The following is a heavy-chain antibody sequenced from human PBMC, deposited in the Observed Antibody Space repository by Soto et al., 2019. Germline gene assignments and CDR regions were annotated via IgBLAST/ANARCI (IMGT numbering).Heavy chain of an antibody. J-gene: IGHJ6*03. D-gene: IGHD2-2*01. CDR1: GGSFSGYY. CDR3: ARGSCSSIICYRYYYYTHV. V-gene: IGHV4-34*01. Sequence: PSETLSLTCAVYGGSFSGYYWSWIRQPPGKGLEWIGEINHSGSTNYNPSLKSRVTISVDTSKNQFSLKLSSVTAADTAVYYCARGSCSSIICYRYYYYTHVWGKGTTVTVFS. CDR2: INHSGST.